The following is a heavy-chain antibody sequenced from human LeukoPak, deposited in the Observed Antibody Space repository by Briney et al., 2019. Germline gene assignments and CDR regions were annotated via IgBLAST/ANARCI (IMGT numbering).Heavy chain of an antibody. CDR2: IYHSGST. V-gene: IGHV4-4*02. CDR1: GGSISSSNW. Sequence: PSGTLSLTCAVSGGSISSSNWWSWVRQPPGKGLEWIGEIYHSGSTNYNPSLKSRVTISVDKSKNQFSLKLSSVTAADTAVYYCARDRLGRDGYNYFDYWGQGTLVTVSS. D-gene: IGHD5-24*01. CDR3: ARDRLGRDGYNYFDY. J-gene: IGHJ4*02.